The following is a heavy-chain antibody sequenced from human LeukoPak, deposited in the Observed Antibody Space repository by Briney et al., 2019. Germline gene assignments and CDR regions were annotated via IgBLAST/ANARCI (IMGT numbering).Heavy chain of an antibody. CDR1: GFTFSSYA. CDR3: AKAPLYGDYVWAYYFDY. D-gene: IGHD4-17*01. J-gene: IGHJ4*02. Sequence: TGGSLRLSCAASGFTFSSYAMHWVRQAPGKGLEWVSAISGSGGSTYYADSVKGRFTISRDNSKNTLYLQMNSLRAEDTAVYYCAKAPLYGDYVWAYYFDYWGQGTLVTVSS. V-gene: IGHV3-23*01. CDR2: ISGSGGST.